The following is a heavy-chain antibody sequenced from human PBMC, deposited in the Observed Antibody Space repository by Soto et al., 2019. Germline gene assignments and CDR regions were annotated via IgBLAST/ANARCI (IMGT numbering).Heavy chain of an antibody. CDR2: VSAGGGST. Sequence: EVQLLESGGGLVQPGGSLRLSCVVSGITFRSYAMSWVRQAPGSGLEWVSAVSAGGGSTYYADSVKGRFTISRDNSKNTLYLQMNSLRAEETAVYYCAKSSWVDYWGQGTLVTVSS. J-gene: IGHJ4*02. CDR3: AKSSWVDY. V-gene: IGHV3-23*01. CDR1: GITFRSYA. D-gene: IGHD1-26*01.